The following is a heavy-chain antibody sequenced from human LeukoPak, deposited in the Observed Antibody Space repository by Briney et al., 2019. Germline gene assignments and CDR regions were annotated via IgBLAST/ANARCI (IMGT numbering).Heavy chain of an antibody. CDR3: AMAGGSGTYYVDY. CDR1: GGSISRYY. CDR2: IYYSGST. Sequence: SESLSLTCTVSGGSISRYYWSWIRQPPGKGLEWIGYIYYSGSTNYNPSLKSRVTISLDTSKNQFSLKLSSVTAADTAVYYCAMAGGSGTYYVDYWGQGTLVTVSS. J-gene: IGHJ4*02. D-gene: IGHD3-10*01. V-gene: IGHV4-59*01.